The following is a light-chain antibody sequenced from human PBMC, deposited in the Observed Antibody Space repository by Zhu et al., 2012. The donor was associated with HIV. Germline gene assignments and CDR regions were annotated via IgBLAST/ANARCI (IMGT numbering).Light chain of an antibody. CDR2: DTS. V-gene: IGKV3-11*01. Sequence: IVLTQSPATLSLSPGERATLSCRASQSVSSYLAWYQQKPGQAPRLLIYDTSKRAAGIPARFSGSGSGTEFTLTISSLQPDDFATYSCQQYYTPSYNFGQGTKLQIK. CDR1: QSVSSY. CDR3: QQYYTPSYN. J-gene: IGKJ2*01.